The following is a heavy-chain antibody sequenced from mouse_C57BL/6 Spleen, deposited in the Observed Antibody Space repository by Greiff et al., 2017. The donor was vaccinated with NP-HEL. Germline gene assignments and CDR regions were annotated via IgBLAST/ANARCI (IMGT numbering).Heavy chain of an antibody. V-gene: IGHV5-15*01. CDR1: GFTFSDYG. J-gene: IGHJ1*03. D-gene: IGHD2-3*01. CDR2: ISNLAYSI. Sequence: VQLKESGGGLVQPGGSLKLSCAASGFTFSDYGMAWVRQAPRKGPAWVAFISNLAYSIYYADTVTGRFTISRENAKNTLYLEMSSLRSEDTAMYYCARLGTTWYFDVWGTGTTVTVSS. CDR3: ARLGTTWYFDV.